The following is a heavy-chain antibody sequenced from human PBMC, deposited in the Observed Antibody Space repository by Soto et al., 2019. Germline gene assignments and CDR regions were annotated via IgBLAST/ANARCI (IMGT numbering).Heavy chain of an antibody. V-gene: IGHV3-23*01. Sequence: GGSLRLSCAASGFTFSNYAMSWVRLPPGKGLEWVSAISGSGHTTYYADSVKGRFTISRDNSKNTLVLQMNSLRAEDTAVYYCARRQYYDILTGSIFDYWGQGTLVTVSS. CDR3: ARRQYYDILTGSIFDY. CDR2: ISGSGHTT. J-gene: IGHJ4*02. D-gene: IGHD3-9*01. CDR1: GFTFSNYA.